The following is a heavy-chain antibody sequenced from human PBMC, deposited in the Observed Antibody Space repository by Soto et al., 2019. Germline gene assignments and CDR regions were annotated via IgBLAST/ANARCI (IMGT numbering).Heavy chain of an antibody. V-gene: IGHV1-69*01. J-gene: IGHJ6*02. CDR3: EGTVEIPYSHGMDV. Sequence: QVQMGQSGAEGKQPGSSVRVSCKASGGTLRSPPINWVRQAPGQWLEWMGGIIPICGSPNYAQKVQGRVTITADESSITAYMELSSLRSEDTAVYYCEGTVEIPYSHGMDVWGQGNTGTVSS. CDR2: IIPICGSP. D-gene: IGHD2-15*01. CDR1: GGTLRSPP.